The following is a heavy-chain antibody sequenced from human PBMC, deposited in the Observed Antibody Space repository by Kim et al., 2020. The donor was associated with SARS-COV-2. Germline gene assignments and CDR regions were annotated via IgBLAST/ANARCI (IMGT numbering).Heavy chain of an antibody. D-gene: IGHD3-22*01. CDR1: GYTFTSYD. V-gene: IGHV1-8*01. CDR2: MNPNSGNT. J-gene: IGHJ5*02. Sequence: ASVKVSCKASGYTFTSYDINWVRQATGQGLEWMGWMNPNSGNTGYAQKFQGRVTMTRNTSISTAYMELSSLRSEDTAVYYCARGLRFWYYYDSSGPGGWFDPWGQGTLVTVSS. CDR3: ARGLRFWYYYDSSGPGGWFDP.